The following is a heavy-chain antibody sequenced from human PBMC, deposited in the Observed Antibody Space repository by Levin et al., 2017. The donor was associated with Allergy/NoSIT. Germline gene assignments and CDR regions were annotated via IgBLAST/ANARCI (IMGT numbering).Heavy chain of an antibody. CDR1: GGSIRSDPYY. D-gene: IGHD6-19*01. Sequence: ASETLSLTCTVSGGSIRSDPYYWSWIRQRPGEGLEWIGNIFYSGSTYYDPSLESRVSISVGTYKNQFSLKLNSVTAADTAMYFCARGQSHSSDWYPLDSWGQGTLVTVSS. CDR2: IFYSGST. J-gene: IGHJ4*02. V-gene: IGHV4-31*03. CDR3: ARGQSHSSDWYPLDS.